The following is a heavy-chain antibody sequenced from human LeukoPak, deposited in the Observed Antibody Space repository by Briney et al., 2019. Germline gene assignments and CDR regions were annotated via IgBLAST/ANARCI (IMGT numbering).Heavy chain of an antibody. Sequence: PGGSLRLSCAASGFTFTGYTINWVPQAPGKGLEWVSYISSAGTTISYADSVKGRFTISRDNAKNSLFLQMNSLRAEDTAVYYCARDVYSSGGYWGQGTLVTVSS. V-gene: IGHV3-48*04. CDR1: GFTFTGYT. CDR3: ARDVYSSGGY. J-gene: IGHJ4*02. CDR2: ISSAGTTI. D-gene: IGHD6-19*01.